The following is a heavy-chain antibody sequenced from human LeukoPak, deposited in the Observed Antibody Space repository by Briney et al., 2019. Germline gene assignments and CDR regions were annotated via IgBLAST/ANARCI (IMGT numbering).Heavy chain of an antibody. V-gene: IGHV1-69*04. CDR3: ARGGSDAEYFQH. D-gene: IGHD2-15*01. CDR2: IIPISGIA. CDR1: GGTFSSYA. J-gene: IGHJ1*01. Sequence: SVKVSCKASGGTFSSYAISWVRQAPGQGLEWMGRIIPISGIANYAQKFQGRVTITADKSTSTAYMELSSLRSEDTAVYYCARGGSDAEYFQHWGQGTLVTVSS.